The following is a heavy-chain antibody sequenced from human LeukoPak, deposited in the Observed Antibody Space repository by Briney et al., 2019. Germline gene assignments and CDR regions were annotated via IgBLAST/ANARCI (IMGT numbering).Heavy chain of an antibody. D-gene: IGHD5-18*01. CDR1: EFTLSSYA. CDR3: AKHSGYSHGASDY. CDR2: VSGSGGST. J-gene: IGHJ4*02. V-gene: IGHV3-23*01. Sequence: GGPLRLTCAASEFTLSSYAMSWVRQAPGKGLEWLSGVSGSGGSTSYADSVKGRFTISRDNSENTLYLQMNSLRAEDTAVYYCAKHSGYSHGASDYWGQGTLVTVSS.